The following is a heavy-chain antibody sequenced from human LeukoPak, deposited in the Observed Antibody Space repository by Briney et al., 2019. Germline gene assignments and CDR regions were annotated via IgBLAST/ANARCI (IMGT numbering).Heavy chain of an antibody. CDR2: ISYDGSNK. D-gene: IGHD3-22*01. CDR3: ARDHPTAGYYDSSGCLDY. CDR1: GFTFSSYA. V-gene: IGHV3-30-3*01. J-gene: IGHJ4*02. Sequence: PGGSLRLSCAASGFTFSSYAMHWVRQAPGKGLEWVAVISYDGSNKYYADSVKGRFTISRDNSKNTLYLRMNSLRAEDTAVYYCARDHPTAGYYDSSGCLDYWGQGTLVTVSS.